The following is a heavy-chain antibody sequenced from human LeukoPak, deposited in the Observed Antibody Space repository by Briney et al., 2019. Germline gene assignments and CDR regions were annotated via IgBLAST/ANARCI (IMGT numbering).Heavy chain of an antibody. Sequence: ASVKVSCKASGYTFTGYYMHWGRQAPGQGLGWVGGINPNSGGTNYAQKVQGRGTMNGDTSISTAYMEMRRLRSDDTAVYYCARDGGDYGGNSAEGDAFDIWGKGTMVTVSS. V-gene: IGHV1-2*02. CDR1: GYTFTGYY. D-gene: IGHD4-23*01. J-gene: IGHJ3*02. CDR2: INPNSGGT. CDR3: ARDGGDYGGNSAEGDAFDI.